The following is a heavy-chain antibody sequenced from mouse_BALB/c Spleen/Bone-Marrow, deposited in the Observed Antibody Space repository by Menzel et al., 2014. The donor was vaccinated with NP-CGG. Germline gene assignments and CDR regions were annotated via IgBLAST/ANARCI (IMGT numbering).Heavy chain of an antibody. Sequence: DVQLVESEGGLVQPGGSRKLSCAASGFTFSSFGMHWVRQAPEKGLEWVAYISSGSSTVYYADKVMGRFTISRDNPKNTLFLQMTSLRSEDTAMYYCARSGSSSGYFDYWGQGTTLTVSS. CDR1: GFTFSSFG. D-gene: IGHD1-1*01. V-gene: IGHV5-17*02. J-gene: IGHJ2*01. CDR3: ARSGSSSGYFDY. CDR2: ISSGSSTV.